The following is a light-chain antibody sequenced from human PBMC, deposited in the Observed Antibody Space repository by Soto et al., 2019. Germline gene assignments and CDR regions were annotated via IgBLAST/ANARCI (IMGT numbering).Light chain of an antibody. V-gene: IGLV3-21*04. CDR2: YDS. CDR1: NIGSKS. Sequence: SYELTQPPSVSVAPGKTARITCGGNNIGSKSVHWYQQKPGQAPVLVIYYDSDRPSGIPERFSGSNSGNTATLTISRVEAGDEVDYSCQVWDSSSDVVFGGGTKLTVL. CDR3: QVWDSSSDVV. J-gene: IGLJ2*01.